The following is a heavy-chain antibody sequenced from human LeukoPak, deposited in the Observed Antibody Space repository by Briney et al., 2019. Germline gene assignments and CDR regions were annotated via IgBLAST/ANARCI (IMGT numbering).Heavy chain of an antibody. Sequence: PGGCLRLSCAASGFTFNSYWMSAVRQAPGKGLEWVASIKRDRSDAQYVESVKGRFTISRDNTKNSQFLQMNSVAAEDTARYYCARDAVASGSHDYWGQGNLVTVSS. V-gene: IGHV3-7*04. D-gene: IGHD2-15*01. J-gene: IGHJ4*02. CDR3: ARDAVASGSHDY. CDR2: IKRDRSDA. CDR1: GFTFNSYW.